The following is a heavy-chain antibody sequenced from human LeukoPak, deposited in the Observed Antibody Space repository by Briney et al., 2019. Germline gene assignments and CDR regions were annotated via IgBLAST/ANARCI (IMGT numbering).Heavy chain of an antibody. D-gene: IGHD4-17*01. CDR3: ARDPLKATVTTTYYFDY. V-gene: IGHV3-11*04. Sequence: GGSLRLSCAASGFTFSDYYMSWIRQAPGKGLEWVPYISSSGSTIYYADSVKGRFTISRDNAKNSLYLQMNSLRAEDTAVYYCARDPLKATVTTTYYFDYWGQGTLVTVSS. J-gene: IGHJ4*02. CDR2: ISSSGSTI. CDR1: GFTFSDYY.